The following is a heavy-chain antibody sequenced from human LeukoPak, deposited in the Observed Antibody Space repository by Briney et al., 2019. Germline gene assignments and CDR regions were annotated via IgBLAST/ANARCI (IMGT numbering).Heavy chain of an antibody. CDR2: IKGKNEGETT. D-gene: IGHD3-10*01. CDR3: TRDLGSSQ. Sequence: PGGSLRLSCAASGFTFSNAWMTWVRQAPGKGLEWAGRIKGKNEGETTDYAAPVKGRFTISRDDPTNTLYLQMNSLKTEDTAMYYCTRDLGSSQWGQGTLVIVSS. CDR1: GFTFSNAW. J-gene: IGHJ4*02. V-gene: IGHV3-15*01.